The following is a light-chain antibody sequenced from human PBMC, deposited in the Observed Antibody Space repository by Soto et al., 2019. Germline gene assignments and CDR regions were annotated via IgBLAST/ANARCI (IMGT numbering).Light chain of an antibody. V-gene: IGKV3-15*01. CDR3: QHYGSSLPIT. Sequence: IVMTQSPATLSVSPGERANLSCRASQSVGTKLAWYQQTPGQAPRLLIYGASNRATGVPARISGSVSGTEFTLTIASLQSEDFAVYYCQHYGSSLPITFGPGTKVDIK. CDR2: GAS. J-gene: IGKJ3*01. CDR1: QSVGTK.